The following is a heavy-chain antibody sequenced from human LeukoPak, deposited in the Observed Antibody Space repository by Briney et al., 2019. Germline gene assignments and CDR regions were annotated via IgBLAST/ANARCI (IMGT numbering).Heavy chain of an antibody. CDR1: GGSINTPNYY. D-gene: IGHD1-14*01. CDR3: ARGSRITGGEVDY. CDR2: IYYSGST. J-gene: IGHJ4*03. V-gene: IGHV4-39*07. Sequence: SETLSLTCTVSGGSINTPNYYWGWIRQPPGKGLECIGSIYYSGSTYYNPSLKSRVTISVDTSKNQFSLKLSSVTAADTAVYYCARGSRITGGEVDYWGQGTMVTVSS.